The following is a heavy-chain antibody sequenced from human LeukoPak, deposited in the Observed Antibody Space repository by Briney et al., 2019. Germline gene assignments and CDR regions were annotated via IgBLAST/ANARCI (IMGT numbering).Heavy chain of an antibody. D-gene: IGHD2-15*01. CDR1: GYTFTSFG. V-gene: IGHV1-18*01. Sequence: ASVKVSCKASGYTFTSFGVSWVRQAPGQGLEWMGWNSPYRGNINYAQKLQGRVTMTTDTSTSTAYMELRSLRSDDTAVYYCARSALGFCSGGSCTEFDYWGQGTLVTVSS. J-gene: IGHJ4*02. CDR3: ARSALGFCSGGSCTEFDY. CDR2: NSPYRGNI.